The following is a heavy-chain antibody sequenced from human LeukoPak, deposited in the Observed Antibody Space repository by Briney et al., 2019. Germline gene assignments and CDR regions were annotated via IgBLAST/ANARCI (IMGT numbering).Heavy chain of an antibody. Sequence: PGRSLRLSCTASGFTFGDYAMSWVRQAPGKGLEWVGFIRSKAYGGTTEYAAPVKGRFTISRDDSKSIAYLQMNSLKTEDTAVYYCSPMNYDFWSGYYYYFDYWGQGTLVTVSS. J-gene: IGHJ4*02. CDR3: SPMNYDFWSGYYYYFDY. D-gene: IGHD3-3*01. V-gene: IGHV3-49*04. CDR2: IRSKAYGGTT. CDR1: GFTFGDYA.